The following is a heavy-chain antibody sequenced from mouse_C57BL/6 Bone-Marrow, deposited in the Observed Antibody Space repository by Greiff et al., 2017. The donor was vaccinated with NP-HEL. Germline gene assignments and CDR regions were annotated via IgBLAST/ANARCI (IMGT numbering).Heavy chain of an antibody. Sequence: LVESGGGLVKPGGSLKLSCAASGFTFSSYAMSWVRQTPEKRLEWVATISDGGSYTYYPDNVKGRFTISRDNAKNNLYLQMSHLKSEDTAMYYCARGGGYDGYYLNYWGQGTTLTVSS. J-gene: IGHJ2*01. CDR3: ARGGGYDGYYLNY. D-gene: IGHD2-3*01. CDR1: GFTFSSYA. V-gene: IGHV5-4*01. CDR2: ISDGGSYT.